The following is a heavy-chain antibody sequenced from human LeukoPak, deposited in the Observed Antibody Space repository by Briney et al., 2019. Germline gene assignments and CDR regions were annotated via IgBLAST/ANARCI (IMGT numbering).Heavy chain of an antibody. D-gene: IGHD3-16*01. CDR2: INPNSVGA. CDR1: GSTFTDYY. V-gene: IGHV1-2*02. J-gene: IGHJ4*02. CDR3: ARSTGTTFAFSDY. Sequence: ACGKVSCKASGSTFTDYYMHWVRQAPGQGLEWMGWINPNSVGAKYAQKFEGRVTMTRDTSISTAYMELSRLRSDDTAVYYCARSTGTTFAFSDYWGQGTLVTVSP.